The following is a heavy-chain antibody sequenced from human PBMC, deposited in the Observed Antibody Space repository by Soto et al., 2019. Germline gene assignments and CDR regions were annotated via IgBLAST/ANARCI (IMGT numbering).Heavy chain of an antibody. CDR1: GGTFSRHA. Sequence: SVKVSCKASGGTFSRHAISWVRQAPGQRLEWMGGIIPIFGTPNYAQKFEGRVTFTADESTKTAYMELSSLTSEDTAVYFCARDDTVALPAVHLTGYYYGMDVWGQGTAVTVSS. D-gene: IGHD3-9*01. J-gene: IGHJ6*02. CDR2: IIPIFGTP. CDR3: ARDDTVALPAVHLTGYYYGMDV. V-gene: IGHV1-69*13.